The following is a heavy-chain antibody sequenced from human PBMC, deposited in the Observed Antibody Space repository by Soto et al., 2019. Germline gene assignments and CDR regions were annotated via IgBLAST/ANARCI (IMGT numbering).Heavy chain of an antibody. J-gene: IGHJ3*02. V-gene: IGHV3-23*01. CDR2: ISGSGGST. D-gene: IGHD1-26*01. Sequence: PGGSLRLSCAASGFTFSSYAMSWVRQAPGKGLEWVSAISGSGGSTYHADSVKGRFTISRDNSKNTLFLQMNSLRAEDTAVYYCAKDSPYSASYKEDASDIWGQGTMVTVPS. CDR1: GFTFSSYA. CDR3: AKDSPYSASYKEDASDI.